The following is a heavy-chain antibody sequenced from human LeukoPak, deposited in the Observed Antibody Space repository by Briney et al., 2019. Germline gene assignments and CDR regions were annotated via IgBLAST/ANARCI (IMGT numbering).Heavy chain of an antibody. D-gene: IGHD4-17*01. Sequence: GAPVKVSCKPSGCMFTDYYIHWVRQAPGQGLEWVGWINPDSGGTKYAQKFQGRVTLTRDTSISTAYMELSRLRYDDTAVYYCETLYGDDVLSDYWGQGTLVTVSS. CDR1: GCMFTDYY. CDR3: ETLYGDDVLSDY. V-gene: IGHV1-2*02. CDR2: INPDSGGT. J-gene: IGHJ4*02.